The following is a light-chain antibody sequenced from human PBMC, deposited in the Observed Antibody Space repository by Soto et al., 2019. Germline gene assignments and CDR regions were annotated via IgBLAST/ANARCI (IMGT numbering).Light chain of an antibody. CDR2: DVS. J-gene: IGLJ1*01. CDR3: SSYTSSSTYV. CDR1: SSDVGGYNY. Sequence: QSVLTQPASVSGSPGQSITISCTGTSSDVGGYNYVSWYQQYPGKVPKLMIYDVSYRPSGVSNRFSGSKSGNTASLTISGLQAEDGADYYCSSYTSSSTYVFGTGTKVNVL. V-gene: IGLV2-14*01.